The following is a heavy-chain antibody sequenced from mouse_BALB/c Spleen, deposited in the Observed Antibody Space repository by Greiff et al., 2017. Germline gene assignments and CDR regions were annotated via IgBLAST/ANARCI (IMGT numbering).Heavy chain of an antibody. V-gene: IGHV1-9*01. CDR3: ARCTTVVAADY. CDR1: GYTFSSYW. Sequence: QVQLKQSGAELMKPGASVKISCKATGYTFSSYWIEWVKQRPGHGLEWIGEILPGSGSTNYNEKFKGKATFTADTSSNTAYMQLSSLTSEDSAVYYCARCTTVVAADYWGQGTTLTVSS. CDR2: ILPGSGST. J-gene: IGHJ2*01. D-gene: IGHD1-1*01.